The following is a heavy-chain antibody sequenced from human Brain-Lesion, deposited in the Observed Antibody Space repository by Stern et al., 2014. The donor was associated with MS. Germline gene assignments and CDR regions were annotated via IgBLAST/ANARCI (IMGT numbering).Heavy chain of an antibody. CDR1: GFSVSNNY. V-gene: IGHV3-53*01. J-gene: IGHJ5*02. CDR2: IYSGGGT. Sequence: VQLVESGGKLIQPGESLRISCAASGFSVSNNYMTWVRQAPGKGLERVXLIYSGGGTYYADSVKGRFTISRDNSKNTLYLQMNNLRAEDTAVYYCARDRTCTGGSCYGTWGQGTLVTVSS. CDR3: ARDRTCTGGSCYGT. D-gene: IGHD2-15*01.